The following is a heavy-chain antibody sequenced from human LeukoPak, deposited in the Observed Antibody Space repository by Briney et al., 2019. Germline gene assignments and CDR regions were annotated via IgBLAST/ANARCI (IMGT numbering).Heavy chain of an antibody. D-gene: IGHD3-10*01. CDR2: ISGSGGST. V-gene: IGHV3-23*01. CDR1: GFTFSGYA. CDR3: AKVMTRTMVRGVPPSDY. J-gene: IGHJ4*02. Sequence: VGALRLSCAASGFTFSGYAMSWGRQGPGEGQEWVSAISGSGGSTSYADSAKGRFTISRDNSKNTLDLQMDRLRAEDTAVYYCAKVMTRTMVRGVPPSDYWGQGTLVTVSS.